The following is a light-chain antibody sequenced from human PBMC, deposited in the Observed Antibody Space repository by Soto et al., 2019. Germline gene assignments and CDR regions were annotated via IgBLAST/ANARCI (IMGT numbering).Light chain of an antibody. CDR2: GAS. CDR3: QQYNDWPLT. V-gene: IGKV1-9*01. Sequence: DIQLTQSPSFLSASVGDRVTITCRASQGTSSYLAWFQQKPGRAPKLLIYGASTLQSGVPARFSGSGSGTEFTLTIISLQSEDSAVYYCQQYNDWPLTFGGGTKV. J-gene: IGKJ4*01. CDR1: QGTSSY.